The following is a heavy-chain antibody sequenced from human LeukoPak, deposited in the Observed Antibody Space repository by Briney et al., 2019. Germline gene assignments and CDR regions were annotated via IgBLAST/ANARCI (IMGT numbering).Heavy chain of an antibody. V-gene: IGHV3-9*01. D-gene: IGHD3-10*01. J-gene: IGHJ3*02. CDR2: ISWDSGSI. Sequence: GGSLRLSCAASGFTFDDYAMHWVRHAPGKGLEWVSGISWDSGSIGYADSVKGRFTISRDNAKNSLYLQMNSLRAEDTAVYYCARVFLWFGEFDAFDIWGQGTMVTVSS. CDR3: ARVFLWFGEFDAFDI. CDR1: GFTFDDYA.